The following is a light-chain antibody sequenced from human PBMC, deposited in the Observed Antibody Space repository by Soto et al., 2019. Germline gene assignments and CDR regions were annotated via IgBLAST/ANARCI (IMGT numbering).Light chain of an antibody. Sequence: QSVLTQPASVSGSPGQSITISCTGISSDVGTYTLISWYQQHPGKAPILIIYEGNKRPSGVSNRFSGSKSGNTASLTISGLQAEDEADYYCCSHAGGVTVSVFGAGTKLTVL. J-gene: IGLJ1*01. V-gene: IGLV2-23*01. CDR3: CSHAGGVTVSV. CDR1: SSDVGTYTL. CDR2: EGN.